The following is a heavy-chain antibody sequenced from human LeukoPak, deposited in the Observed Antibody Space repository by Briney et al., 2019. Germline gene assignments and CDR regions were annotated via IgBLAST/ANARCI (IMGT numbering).Heavy chain of an antibody. CDR3: AKDPQEYYFDY. V-gene: IGHV3-74*01. CDR1: GFTFSSYW. Sequence: GGSLRLSCAASGFTFSSYWMHWVRQAPGKGLVWVSRINSDGSSTSYADSVKGRFTISRDNAKNTLYLQMNSLRAEDTAVYYCAKDPQEYYFDYWGQGTLVTVSS. CDR2: INSDGSST. J-gene: IGHJ4*02.